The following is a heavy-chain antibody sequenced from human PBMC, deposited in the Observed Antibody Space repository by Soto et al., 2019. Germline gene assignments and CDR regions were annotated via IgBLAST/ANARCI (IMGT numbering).Heavy chain of an antibody. CDR1: GFSLSTGGLG. V-gene: IGHV2-5*02. Sequence: QITLKESGPTLVKPTQTLTLTCTFSGFSLSTGGLGVGWIRQPPGEALEWLALIYWDDDKRYSPSLRSRLTLTKDTSKNQVVLIMTTMDPVDTATYYCVHSRCGGDCLRSYSSHYYYGMDVWGQGTTVTVSS. CDR2: IYWDDDK. D-gene: IGHD2-21*02. CDR3: VHSRCGGDCLRSYSSHYYYGMDV. J-gene: IGHJ6*02.